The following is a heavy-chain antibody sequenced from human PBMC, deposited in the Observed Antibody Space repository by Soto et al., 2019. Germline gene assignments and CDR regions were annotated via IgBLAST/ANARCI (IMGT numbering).Heavy chain of an antibody. D-gene: IGHD6-13*01. V-gene: IGHV3-53*01. CDR2: IYSGGST. CDR3: ARDLGYSSPDYYYYGMDV. Sequence: GGSLRLSCAASGFTVSSNYMSWVRQAPGKGLEWVSVIYSGGSTYYADSVKGRFTISRDNSKNTLYLQMNSLRAEDTAGYYCARDLGYSSPDYYYYGMDVWGQGTTVTVSS. J-gene: IGHJ6*02. CDR1: GFTVSSNY.